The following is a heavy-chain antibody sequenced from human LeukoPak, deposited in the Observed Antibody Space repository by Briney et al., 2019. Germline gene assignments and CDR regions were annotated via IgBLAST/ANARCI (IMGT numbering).Heavy chain of an antibody. CDR3: ARPAGTYDYSYGMDV. V-gene: IGHV3-30-3*01. Sequence: GRSLRLSCAASGFTFSSYAMHWVRQAPGKGLEWVAVISYDGSNKYYADSVKGRFTISRDNSKNTLYLQMDSLRAEDTAVYYCARPAGTYDYSYGMDVWGQGTTVTVSS. J-gene: IGHJ6*02. CDR2: ISYDGSNK. CDR1: GFTFSSYA. D-gene: IGHD6-19*01.